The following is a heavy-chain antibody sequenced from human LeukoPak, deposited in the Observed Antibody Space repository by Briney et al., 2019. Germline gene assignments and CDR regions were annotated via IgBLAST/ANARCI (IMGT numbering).Heavy chain of an antibody. CDR3: ARGRRFLEWLLYGFLDY. D-gene: IGHD3-3*01. Sequence: ASVKVSCKDSRYTFTGYYMHWVRQAPGQGLEWMGWINPNSGGTNYAQKFQGRVTMTRDTSISTAYMELSRLRSEDTAVYYCARGRRFLEWLLYGFLDYWGQGTLVTVSS. CDR1: RYTFTGYY. V-gene: IGHV1-2*02. J-gene: IGHJ4*02. CDR2: INPNSGGT.